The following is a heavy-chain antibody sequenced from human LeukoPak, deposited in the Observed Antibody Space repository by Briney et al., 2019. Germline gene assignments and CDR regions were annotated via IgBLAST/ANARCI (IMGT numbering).Heavy chain of an antibody. CDR1: GYSINNYW. D-gene: IGHD6-13*01. J-gene: IGHJ4*02. CDR3: ARHLSSHWSSEKAFGF. CDR2: IYPGDSDT. V-gene: IGHV5-51*01. Sequence: GESLKISCKGSGYSINNYWIGWVRQMTGKGLEWMGIIYPGDSDTRYSPSFQGQVTISADKSISTAYLHWTSLTASDTAMYYCARHLSSHWSSEKAFGFWGQGILVTVSS.